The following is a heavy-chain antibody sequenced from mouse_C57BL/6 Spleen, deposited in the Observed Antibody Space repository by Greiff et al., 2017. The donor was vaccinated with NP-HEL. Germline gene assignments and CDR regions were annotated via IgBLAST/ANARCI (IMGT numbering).Heavy chain of an antibody. CDR1: GYTFTDYE. CDR2: IDPETGGT. D-gene: IGHD1-1*01. Sequence: LQESGAELVRPGASVTLSCKASGYTFTDYEMHWVKQTPVQGLEWIGAIDPETGGTAYNQKFKGKAILTADKSSSTAYMELRSLTSENSTVYYCTRDYYSGSSTYYFDYWGQGTTLTVSS. J-gene: IGHJ2*01. CDR3: TRDYYSGSSTYYFDY. V-gene: IGHV1-15*01.